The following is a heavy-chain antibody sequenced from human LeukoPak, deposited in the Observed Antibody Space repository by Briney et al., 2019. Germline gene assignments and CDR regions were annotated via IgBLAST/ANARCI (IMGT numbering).Heavy chain of an antibody. CDR2: MNPNSGNT. J-gene: IGHJ6*03. V-gene: IGHV1-8*01. D-gene: IGHD3-3*01. CDR3: ARDDDFWSPYYYYMDV. CDR1: GYTFTSYD. Sequence: ASVKVSCKASGYTFTSYDINWVRQATGQGLEWMGWMNPNSGNTGYAQKFQGRVTMTRNTSISTAYMELSSLRSEDTAVYYCARDDDFWSPYYYYMDVWGKGTTVTVSS.